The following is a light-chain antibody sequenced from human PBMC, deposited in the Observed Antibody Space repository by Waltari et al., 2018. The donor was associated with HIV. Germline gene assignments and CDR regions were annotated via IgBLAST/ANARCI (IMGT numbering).Light chain of an antibody. CDR2: DVS. CDR3: CSYAGMYTWV. Sequence: QSSLTQPRPVSGSPGQSVTISCSGPSSDVGSYNYVSWYQQHPGKAPKAMIYDVSKRPSGVPDRFSGSKSGKTASLTISGLQAEDEADYYCCSYAGMYTWVFGGGTKLTVL. J-gene: IGLJ3*02. CDR1: SSDVGSYNY. V-gene: IGLV2-11*01.